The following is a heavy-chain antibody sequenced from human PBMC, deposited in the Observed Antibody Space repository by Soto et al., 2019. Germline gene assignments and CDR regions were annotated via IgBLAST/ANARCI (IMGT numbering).Heavy chain of an antibody. CDR1: GFSFSSYA. CDR3: ARVSGSMTIFGVLIPTHWYFDL. V-gene: IGHV3-23*01. CDR2: ISGSGDVT. Sequence: GGSLRLSCAASGFSFSSYAMGWVRQAPGKGLDWVSAISGSGDVTHYADSVKGRFTVSRDDSKNTLYLQMNSLRAEDTAIYYCARVSGSMTIFGVLIPTHWYFDLWGRGTLVTVSS. J-gene: IGHJ2*01. D-gene: IGHD3-3*01.